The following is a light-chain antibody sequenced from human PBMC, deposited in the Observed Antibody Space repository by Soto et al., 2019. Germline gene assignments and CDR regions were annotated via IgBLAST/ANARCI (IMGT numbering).Light chain of an antibody. Sequence: QSVLTQPPSASGSPGQSVTISCTGTSSDVGGYNYVSWYQQHPGKAPKLMIYEVSKRPSGVPDRFSGSKSGNTASLTVSGLQAEDEADYYCSSYAGSSGVLFCGGTKLTVL. J-gene: IGLJ2*01. V-gene: IGLV2-8*01. CDR3: SSYAGSSGVL. CDR1: SSDVGGYNY. CDR2: EVS.